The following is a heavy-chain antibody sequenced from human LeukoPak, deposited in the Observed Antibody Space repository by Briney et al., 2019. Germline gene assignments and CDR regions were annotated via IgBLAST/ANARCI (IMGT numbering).Heavy chain of an antibody. CDR2: IKQDGSEK. CDR1: GFTFSSYW. Sequence: PGGSLRLSCAASGFTFSSYWMSSVRQAPGKGLEWVANIKQDGSEKYYVDSVKGRFTISRDNAKNSLYLQMNSLRAGDTAVYYCARIIEVITPYYLDYWGQGTLVTVSS. D-gene: IGHD3-22*01. V-gene: IGHV3-7*01. CDR3: ARIIEVITPYYLDY. J-gene: IGHJ4*02.